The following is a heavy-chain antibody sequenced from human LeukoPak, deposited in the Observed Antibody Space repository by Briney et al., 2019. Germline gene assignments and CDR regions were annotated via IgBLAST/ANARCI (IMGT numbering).Heavy chain of an antibody. V-gene: IGHV4-34*01. CDR1: GGSFSGYY. CDR3: AAPGIAVAGTPYDY. CDR2: INHSGST. J-gene: IGHJ4*02. D-gene: IGHD6-19*01. Sequence: PSETLSLTCAVYGGSFSGYYWSWIRQPPGKGLEWNGEINHSGSTNYNPSLKSRVTISVDTSKNQFSLKLSSVTAADTAVYYCAAPGIAVAGTPYDYWGQGTLVTVSS.